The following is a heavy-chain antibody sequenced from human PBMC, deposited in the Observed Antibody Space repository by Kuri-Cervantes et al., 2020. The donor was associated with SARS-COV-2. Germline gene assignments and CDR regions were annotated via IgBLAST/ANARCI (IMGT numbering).Heavy chain of an antibody. D-gene: IGHD3-22*01. CDR1: GGSISSYY. CDR3: ARVRRHYDSSGYYLNWFDP. J-gene: IGHJ5*02. V-gene: IGHV4-4*07. Sequence: SETLSLTCTVSGGSISSYYWSWIRQPAGKGLEWIGRIYTSGSTNYNPSLKSRVTISVDTSKNQFSLKLSSVTAADTAVYYCARVRRHYDSSGYYLNWFDPWGQGTLVTVSS. CDR2: IYTSGST.